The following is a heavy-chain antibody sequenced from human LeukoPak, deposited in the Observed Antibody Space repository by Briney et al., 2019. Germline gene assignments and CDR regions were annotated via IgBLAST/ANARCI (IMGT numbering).Heavy chain of an antibody. CDR1: GLTFSSYS. J-gene: IGHJ4*02. CDR3: ARDPTELQLLSYYFDY. V-gene: IGHV3-23*01. CDR2: ISFSGINK. Sequence: GGSLRLSCAASGLTFSSYSMSWVRQAPGKGLEWVSGISFSGINKYYADSVKGRFTVSRDNSKNTLYLQMDGLRAEDTAVYYCARDPTELQLLSYYFDYWGQGTLVAVSS. D-gene: IGHD2-2*01.